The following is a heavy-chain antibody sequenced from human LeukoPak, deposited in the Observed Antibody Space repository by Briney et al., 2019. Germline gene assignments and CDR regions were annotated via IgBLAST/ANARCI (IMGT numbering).Heavy chain of an antibody. V-gene: IGHV4-30-4*01. J-gene: IGHJ4*02. CDR1: GGSISSGDYY. CDR3: ARGGSGYYDSSGYSDY. D-gene: IGHD3-22*01. CDR2: IYYSGST. Sequence: PSETLSLTCTVSGGSISSGDYYWSWIRQPPGKGLEWIGYIYYSGSTYYNPSLKSRVTISVDTSKNQFSLKLSSVTAADTAVYYCARGGSGYYDSSGYSDYWGQGTLVTVSS.